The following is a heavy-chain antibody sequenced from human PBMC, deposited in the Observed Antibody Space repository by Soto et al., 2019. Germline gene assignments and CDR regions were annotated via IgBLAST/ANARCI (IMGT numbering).Heavy chain of an antibody. CDR1: GFTFSSYA. D-gene: IGHD3-22*01. CDR2: ISYDGSNK. V-gene: IGHV3-30-3*01. Sequence: QVQLVESGGGVVQPERSLRLSCAASGFTFSSYAMHWLRQAPGKGLEWLAVISYDGSNKYYADSVKGRFTISRDNSKNPLYLQMDNLRAEDTAVYYCYRYPEGITMNVVVTWGQGPLVTVSS. CDR3: YRYPEGITMNVVVT. J-gene: IGHJ5*02.